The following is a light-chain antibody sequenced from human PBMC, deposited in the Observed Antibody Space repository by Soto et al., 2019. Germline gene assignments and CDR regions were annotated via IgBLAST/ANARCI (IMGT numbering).Light chain of an antibody. Sequence: QSVVTQEPSLTVSPGGTVTLTCGSSTGAVTSGHYPYWFQLKPGQAPRTLIYDTSNKHSWTPARFSGSLLGGKAALTLSGAQPEDEAESYCLLSYSGARVVFGGGTKLTVL. V-gene: IGLV7-46*01. CDR2: DTS. CDR1: TGAVTSGHY. J-gene: IGLJ2*01. CDR3: LLSYSGARVV.